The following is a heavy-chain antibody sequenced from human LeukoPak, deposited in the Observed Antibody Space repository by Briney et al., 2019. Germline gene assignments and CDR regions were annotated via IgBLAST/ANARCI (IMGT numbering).Heavy chain of an antibody. D-gene: IGHD4-17*01. CDR2: IYPGDSDT. Sequence: GESLKISCKGSGYSFTSYWIGWGRQMPGKGLEWMGIIYPGDSDTRYSPSLQGQVTISADKSISTAYLQWSSLKASDTAMYYCARPLNDYGDHDAFDIWGQGTMVTVSS. CDR3: ARPLNDYGDHDAFDI. CDR1: GYSFTSYW. J-gene: IGHJ3*02. V-gene: IGHV5-51*01.